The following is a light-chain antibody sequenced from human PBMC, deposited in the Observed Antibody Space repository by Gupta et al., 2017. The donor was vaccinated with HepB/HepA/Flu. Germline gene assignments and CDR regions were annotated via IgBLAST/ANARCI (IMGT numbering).Light chain of an antibody. CDR1: QDISNW. CDR3: QQVQRFPVT. J-gene: IGKJ1*01. Sequence: IQLTQSPSSVSASVGDRVTITCRASQDISNWLAWYQQEPGNAPKLLIYAASSLESGVPSRFSGSGSGTDFTLTISSLQPEDFVSYYCQQVQRFPVTFGQGTKVEIK. CDR2: AAS. V-gene: IGKV1-12*01.